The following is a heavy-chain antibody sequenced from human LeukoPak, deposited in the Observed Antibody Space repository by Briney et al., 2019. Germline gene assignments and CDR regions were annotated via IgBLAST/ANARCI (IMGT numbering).Heavy chain of an antibody. V-gene: IGHV4-59*01. J-gene: IGHJ4*02. CDR2: VYSSGST. D-gene: IGHD3-22*01. CDR3: ARHISGYYGSSPIFDY. Sequence: SETLSLTCTVSGGSISHYYWSWTRQPPGKELEWIGYVYSSGSTNYNTSLKSRVSIPVDTSKNQFSLKLSSVTAADTAVYYCARHISGYYGSSPIFDYWGQGTLVTVSS. CDR1: GGSISHYY.